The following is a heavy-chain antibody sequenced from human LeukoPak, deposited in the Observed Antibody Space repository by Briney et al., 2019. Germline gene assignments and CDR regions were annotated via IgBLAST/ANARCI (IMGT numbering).Heavy chain of an antibody. CDR1: GYTFSGFY. Sequence: ASVKVSCKASGYTFSGFYINWVRQAPGQGLEWMGWINPKNGDTHYAQDFLGRVTMTRDTSISTAYMELRSLRSDDTAVYYCARVRFAETRAYGDYYYYGMDVWGQGTTVTVSS. V-gene: IGHV1-2*02. CDR2: INPKNGDT. J-gene: IGHJ6*02. CDR3: ARVRFAETRAYGDYYYYGMDV. D-gene: IGHD3-16*01.